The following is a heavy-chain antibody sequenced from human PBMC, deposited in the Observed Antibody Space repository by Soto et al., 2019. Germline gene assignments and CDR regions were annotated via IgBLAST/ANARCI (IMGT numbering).Heavy chain of an antibody. V-gene: IGHV1-46*01. CDR1: GSITNHH. CDR3: AKVTHRGPIAVAGPLGS. Sequence: QVHLVQSGAEVKKPGASVNVSCQASGSITNHHMHWVRQAPGQGLEWMGIFNPSGLSTTYAQKFQGRVTITRDTSTRTGYMELSSLTSEDTAVYFCAKVTHRGPIAVAGPLGSWGQGTLVIVSS. D-gene: IGHD6-19*01. J-gene: IGHJ4*02. CDR2: FNPSGLST.